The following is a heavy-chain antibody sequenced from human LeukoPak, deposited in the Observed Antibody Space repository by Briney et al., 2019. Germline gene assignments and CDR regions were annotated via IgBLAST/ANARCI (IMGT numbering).Heavy chain of an antibody. V-gene: IGHV4-34*01. CDR2: INHSGST. J-gene: IGHJ4*02. CDR1: GGSLNDYY. Sequence: ETLSLTCAVYGGSLNDYYCSWIRQPPRKGLEWIRYINHSGSTNYHPSLKSRVTISVDTTKNHFFLKLSSVTAADTAVYYCGSTHLYNSSPLGYWGQGTLVTVSS. D-gene: IGHD6-13*01. CDR3: GSTHLYNSSPLGY.